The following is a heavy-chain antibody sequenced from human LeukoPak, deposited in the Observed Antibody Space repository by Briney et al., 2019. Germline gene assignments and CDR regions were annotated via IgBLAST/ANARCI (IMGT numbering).Heavy chain of an antibody. V-gene: IGHV1-2*02. CDR2: INPNSGDT. D-gene: IGHD5-24*01. J-gene: IGHJ4*02. Sequence: ASVKVSCKASGYTFTGYYKNWVRQAPGQGLEWMGWINPNSGDTNYAQKFRGRVTMTRDTSISTAYMELSRLRSDDTAVYYCASARDGYNSRSPLDYWGQGTLVTVSS. CDR3: ASARDGYNSRSPLDY. CDR1: GYTFTGYY.